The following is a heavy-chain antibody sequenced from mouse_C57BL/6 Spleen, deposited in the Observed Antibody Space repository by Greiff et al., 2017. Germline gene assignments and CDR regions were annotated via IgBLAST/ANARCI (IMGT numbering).Heavy chain of an antibody. CDR3: ARFKSNYVRYFDD. J-gene: IGHJ2*01. CDR2: IYPGSGST. Sequence: VQLQQPGAELVKPGASVKMSCKASGYTFTSYWITWVKQRPGQGLEWIGDIYPGSGSTNYNEEFKSKATLTVDTSSSTAYMQLSSLTSEDSAVYYCARFKSNYVRYFDDWGQGTTLTVSS. V-gene: IGHV1-55*01. D-gene: IGHD2-5*01. CDR1: GYTFTSYW.